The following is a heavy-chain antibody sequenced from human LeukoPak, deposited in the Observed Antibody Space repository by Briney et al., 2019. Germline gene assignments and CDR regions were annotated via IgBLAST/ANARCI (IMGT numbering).Heavy chain of an antibody. CDR2: INHSGST. CDR3: ARGHTGIAAAAAPYGMDV. V-gene: IGHV4-34*01. D-gene: IGHD6-13*01. J-gene: IGHJ6*04. Sequence: SETLSLTCAVDGGSFSGYYWSWIRQPPGKGLEWIGEINHSGSTNYNPSLKSRVTISVDTSENQFSLKLSSVTAADTAVYYCARGHTGIAAAAAPYGMDVWGKGTTVTVSS. CDR1: GGSFSGYY.